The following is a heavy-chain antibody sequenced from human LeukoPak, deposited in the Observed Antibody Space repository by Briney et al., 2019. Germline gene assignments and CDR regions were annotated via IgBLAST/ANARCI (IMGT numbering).Heavy chain of an antibody. J-gene: IGHJ4*02. CDR1: GIPFSDYY. V-gene: IGHV3-11*03. CDR3: AAGTAADY. D-gene: IGHD6-13*01. Sequence: NPGGSLRLSCVVSGIPFSDYYMNWIRQTPDKGLEWISYISASSSYTDYADSVKGRFTISRDNAQNALFLQMNRLRVEDTAVYYCAAGTAADYWGQGTQVTVSS. CDR2: ISASSSYT.